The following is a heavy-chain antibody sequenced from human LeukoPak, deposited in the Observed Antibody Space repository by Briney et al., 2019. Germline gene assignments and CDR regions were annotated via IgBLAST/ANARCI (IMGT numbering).Heavy chain of an antibody. V-gene: IGHV1-18*01. CDR2: ISAYNGNT. CDR3: ARIYGSGSYFTMDY. Sequence: ASVKVSCKASGYTFTSYGISWVQQAPGQGLEWMGWISAYNGNTNYAQKLQGRVTMTTDTSTSTAYMELRSLRSDDTAVYYCARIYGSGSYFTMDYWGQGTLVTVSS. D-gene: IGHD3-10*01. CDR1: GYTFTSYG. J-gene: IGHJ4*02.